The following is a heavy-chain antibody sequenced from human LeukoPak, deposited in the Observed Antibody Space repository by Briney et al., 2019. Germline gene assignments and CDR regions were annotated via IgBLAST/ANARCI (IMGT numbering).Heavy chain of an antibody. CDR1: GFSLSTSGVG. V-gene: IGHV2-5*02. D-gene: IGHD2-15*01. Sequence: SGPTLVKPTQTLTLTCTFSGFSLSTSGVGVGWIRQPPGKALKWLALIYWDDDKRYSPSLKSRLTITKDTSKNQVVLTMTNMDPVDTATYYCAHRGGCSGGSCYGDAFDIWGQGTMVTVSS. CDR3: AHRGGCSGGSCYGDAFDI. J-gene: IGHJ3*02. CDR2: IYWDDDK.